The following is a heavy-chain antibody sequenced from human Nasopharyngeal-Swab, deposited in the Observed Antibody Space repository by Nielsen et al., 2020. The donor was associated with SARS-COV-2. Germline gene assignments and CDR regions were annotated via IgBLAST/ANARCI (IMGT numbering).Heavy chain of an antibody. V-gene: IGHV5-51*01. CDR1: GYSFRNYW. CDR2: IYPGDSDT. CDR3: ARPTRLWFGELLSPDNYFDY. J-gene: IGHJ4*02. Sequence: GESLKISRKGSGYSFRNYWIAWVRQMPGKGLEWMGIIYPGDSDTRYSPSFQGQVTISADKSISATYLQWSSLKASDTAMYYCARPTRLWFGELLSPDNYFDYWGQGTLVTVSS. D-gene: IGHD3-10*01.